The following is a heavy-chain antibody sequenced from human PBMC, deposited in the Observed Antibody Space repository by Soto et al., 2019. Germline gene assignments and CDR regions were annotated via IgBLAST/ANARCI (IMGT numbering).Heavy chain of an antibody. V-gene: IGHV3-30-3*01. CDR1: GFTFSSYA. D-gene: IGHD1-26*01. CDR2: FSYDGSNK. J-gene: IGHJ4*02. CDR3: ARHHSGSYATDY. Sequence: GGSLRLSCAASGFTFSSYAMHWVRQAPGKGLEWVAFFSYDGSNKYYADSVKGRFTISRDNSKNTLYLQMNSLRAEDTAVYYCARHHSGSYATDYWGQGTLVTVSS.